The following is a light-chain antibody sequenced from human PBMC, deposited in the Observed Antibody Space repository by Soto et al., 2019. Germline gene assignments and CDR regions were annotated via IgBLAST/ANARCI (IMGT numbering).Light chain of an antibody. V-gene: IGLV1-44*01. Sequence: QSVLTQPPSASGTPGQRVTSSCSGSSSNIGSNTVKWYQQLPGTAPKLLIYSNNQRPSGVPDRFSGSKSGTSASLAISGLQSEDEADYYCAAWDDSLNGWVFGGGTKLTVL. CDR2: SNN. CDR3: AAWDDSLNGWV. J-gene: IGLJ3*02. CDR1: SSNIGSNT.